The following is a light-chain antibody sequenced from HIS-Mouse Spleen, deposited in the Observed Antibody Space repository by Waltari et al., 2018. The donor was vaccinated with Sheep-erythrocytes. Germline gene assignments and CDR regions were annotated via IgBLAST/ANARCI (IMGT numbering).Light chain of an antibody. V-gene: IGLV2-23*01. J-gene: IGLJ3*02. CDR1: SSAVASYYL. CDR2: EGS. CDR3: CSYAGSSTPWV. Sequence: QSALTHPASVSGSPGPSITIPRTGTSSAVASYYLVSWYQQHPGKAPKLMIYEGSKRPSGVSNRFSGSKSGNTASLTISGLQAEDEADYYCCSYAGSSTPWVFGGGTKLTVL.